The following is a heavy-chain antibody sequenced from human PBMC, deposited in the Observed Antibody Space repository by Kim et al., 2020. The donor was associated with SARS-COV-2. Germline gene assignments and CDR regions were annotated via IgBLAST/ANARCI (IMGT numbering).Heavy chain of an antibody. Sequence: SVKVSCKASGGTFSSYAISWVRQAPGQGLEWMGRIIPILGIANYAQKFQGRVTITADKSTSTAYMELSSLRSEDTAVYYCGILDGYNANYFDYWGQGTLVTVSS. J-gene: IGHJ4*02. CDR1: GGTFSSYA. CDR2: IIPILGIA. V-gene: IGHV1-69*04. CDR3: GILDGYNANYFDY. D-gene: IGHD5-12*01.